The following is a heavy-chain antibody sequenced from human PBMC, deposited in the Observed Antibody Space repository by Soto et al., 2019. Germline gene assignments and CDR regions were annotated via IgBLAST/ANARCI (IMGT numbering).Heavy chain of an antibody. V-gene: IGHV3-9*02. CDR1: GSTSNEYA. Sequence: EVQLVESGGGLVQPGRSLRLSCAVSGSTSNEYAMHWLRQATGKGLEWVSGIFLESDRTGYADSVKGRFTTSRDKAKNSLYLQMNSLRPEDTALYYCGKDGKAGGLDFWGQGTLVTVSS. CDR2: IFLESDRT. CDR3: GKDGKAGGLDF. J-gene: IGHJ4*02. D-gene: IGHD2-15*01.